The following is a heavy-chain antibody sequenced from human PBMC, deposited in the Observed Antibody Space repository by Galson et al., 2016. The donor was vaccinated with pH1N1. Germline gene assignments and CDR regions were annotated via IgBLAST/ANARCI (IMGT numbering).Heavy chain of an antibody. Sequence: SLRLSCAASGFTFSSYGMSWVRQAPGKGLEWVSAISGSGLSTYYADSVKGRFTISRDNSRNTLSLPMNSLRAEDTAVYYCAKDSLANRAKLWGIFFDWGRGNMVTVSS. CDR2: ISGSGLST. J-gene: IGHJ4*02. V-gene: IGHV3-23*01. D-gene: IGHD3-16*01. CDR1: GFTFSSYG. CDR3: AKDSLANRAKLWGIFFD.